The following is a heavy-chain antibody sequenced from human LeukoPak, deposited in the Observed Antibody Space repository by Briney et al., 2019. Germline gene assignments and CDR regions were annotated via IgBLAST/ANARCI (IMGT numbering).Heavy chain of an antibody. CDR3: ARLLWFGESTNWFDP. Sequence: SETLSLTCTVSGGSISSYYWSWIRQPPGKGLEWIGYIYYSGSTNYNPSLKSRVTISVDMSKNQFSLKLSSVTAADTAVYYCARLLWFGESTNWFDPWGQGTLVTVTS. J-gene: IGHJ5*02. D-gene: IGHD3-10*01. V-gene: IGHV4-59*08. CDR1: GGSISSYY. CDR2: IYYSGST.